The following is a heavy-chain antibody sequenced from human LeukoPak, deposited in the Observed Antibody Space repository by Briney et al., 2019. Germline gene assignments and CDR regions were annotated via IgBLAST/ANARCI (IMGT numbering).Heavy chain of an antibody. CDR3: AHTLHVNFGFDS. D-gene: IGHD1-20*01. CDR1: GFSLNTGGMG. J-gene: IGHJ4*02. CDR2: IYWDDDK. Sequence: SGPTLVKRTQTLTLTCTFSGFSLNTGGMGVGWIRQPPGKALEWLALIYWDDDKRYSTSLKSRLTVTKDTSKNQVVLTMTNMDPVDTATYYCAHTLHVNFGFDSWGQGALVTVSS. V-gene: IGHV2-5*02.